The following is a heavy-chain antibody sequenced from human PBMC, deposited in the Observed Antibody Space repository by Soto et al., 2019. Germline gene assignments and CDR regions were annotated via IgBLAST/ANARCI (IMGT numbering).Heavy chain of an antibody. CDR3: ARHGGYDFWSGYYTPFYYYYGMDV. D-gene: IGHD3-3*01. CDR1: GGSISSSSYY. J-gene: IGHJ6*02. Sequence: SETLSLTCTVSGGSISSSSYYWGWIRQPPGKGLEWIGSIYYSGSTYYNPSLKSRVTISVDTSKNQFSLKLSSVTAADTAVYYCARHGGYDFWSGYYTPFYYYYGMDVWGQGTTVTVSS. V-gene: IGHV4-39*01. CDR2: IYYSGST.